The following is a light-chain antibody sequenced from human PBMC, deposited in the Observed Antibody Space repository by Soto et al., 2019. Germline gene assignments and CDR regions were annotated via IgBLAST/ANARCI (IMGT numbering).Light chain of an antibody. J-gene: IGKJ2*01. CDR3: QQSDSTPYT. CDR2: DAS. Sequence: DIPMTQSPSSLSASLGDRVTITCRASQTISTYLNWYQQKPGKAPRLLIYDASSLLSGVPSRFSGSGAGTDFTLTIASLHPEDFSTYYGQQSDSTPYTFGQGPKVEI. CDR1: QTISTY. V-gene: IGKV1-39*01.